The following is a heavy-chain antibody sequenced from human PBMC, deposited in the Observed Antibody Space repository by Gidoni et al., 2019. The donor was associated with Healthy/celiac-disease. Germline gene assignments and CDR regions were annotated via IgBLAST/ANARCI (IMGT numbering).Heavy chain of an antibody. CDR3: ASGYCSGGSCYQKYYYGMDV. D-gene: IGHD2-15*01. V-gene: IGHV3-7*03. Sequence: EVQLVESGGGLVQPGGSLRLSCAASGFTFSSYCMSWVRQAPGKGLEWVANIKQDGSKKYYVDSVKGRFTISRDNAKNSLYLEMNSLRAEDTAGYYCASGYCSGGSCYQKYYYGMDVWGQGTTVTVSS. CDR1: GFTFSSYC. CDR2: IKQDGSKK. J-gene: IGHJ6*02.